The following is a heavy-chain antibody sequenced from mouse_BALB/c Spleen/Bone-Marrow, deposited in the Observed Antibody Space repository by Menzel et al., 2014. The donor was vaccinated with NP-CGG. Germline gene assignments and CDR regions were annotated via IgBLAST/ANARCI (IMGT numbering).Heavy chain of an antibody. CDR2: IDPANGNT. CDR1: GLNIKDTY. CDR3: ASYYYGSSLFAY. Sequence: DVQLQESGAELVKPGASVKLSCTASGLNIKDTYMHWVKQRPEQGLEWIGRIDPANGNTKYDPKFQGKATITADTSSNTAYLQLSSLTSEDTAVYYCASYYYGSSLFAYWGQGTLVTVSA. J-gene: IGHJ3*01. V-gene: IGHV14-3*02. D-gene: IGHD1-1*01.